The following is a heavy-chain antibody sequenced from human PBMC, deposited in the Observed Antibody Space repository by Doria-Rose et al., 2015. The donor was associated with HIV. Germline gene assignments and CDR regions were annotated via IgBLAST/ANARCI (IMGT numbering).Heavy chain of an antibody. CDR2: IKQGGSEK. CDR3: ARNLIEYYYDSGGFDF. Sequence: VHLVQSLGGLVQPGGSLRLSCAASGFTFSSYWMSWVRQAPGKGLEWVANIKQGGSEKYYVDSVKGRFPISRDNDKNSLNLQMNSLRAEDTAVYCCARNLIEYYYDSGGFDFVGQRTRGSGSS. CDR1: GFTFSSYW. V-gene: IGHV3-7*01. J-gene: IGHJ4*02. D-gene: IGHD3-22*01.